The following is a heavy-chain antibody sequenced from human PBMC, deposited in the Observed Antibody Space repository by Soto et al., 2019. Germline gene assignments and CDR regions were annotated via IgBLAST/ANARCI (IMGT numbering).Heavy chain of an antibody. J-gene: IGHJ6*02. CDR2: INHSGST. CDR3: ARGCIAAAGTNYYGMDV. D-gene: IGHD6-13*01. CDR1: GGSFSGYY. V-gene: IGHV4-34*01. Sequence: SETLSLTCAVCGGSFSGYYWSWIRQPPGKGLEWIGEINHSGSTNYNPSLKSRVTISVDTSKNQFSLKLSSVTAADTAVYYCARGCIAAAGTNYYGMDVWGQGTTVTVSS.